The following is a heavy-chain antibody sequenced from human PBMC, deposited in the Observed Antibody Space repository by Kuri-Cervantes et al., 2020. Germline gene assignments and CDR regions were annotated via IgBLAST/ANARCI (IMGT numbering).Heavy chain of an antibody. D-gene: IGHD3-10*01. CDR1: GFTFSSYS. CDR3: AREGGFASGSSPLYYYYGMDV. Sequence: GESLKISCAASGFTFSSYSMNWVRQAPGKGLEWVSYISSSSSTIYYADSVKGRFTISRDNAKNSLYLQMNSLRDEDTAVYYCAREGGFASGSSPLYYYYGMDVWGQGTTVTVSS. J-gene: IGHJ6*02. CDR2: ISSSSSTI. V-gene: IGHV3-48*02.